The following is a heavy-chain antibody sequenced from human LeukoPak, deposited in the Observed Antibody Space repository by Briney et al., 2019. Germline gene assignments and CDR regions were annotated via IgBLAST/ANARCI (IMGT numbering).Heavy chain of an antibody. J-gene: IGHJ4*02. Sequence: PSETLSLTCTVSGGSISSYYWGWIRQPAGKGLEWIGRIYTSGSTNYNPSLKSRVTMSVDTSKNQFSLKLSSVTAADTAVYYCARDSPVGYCSGGSCYPFDYWGQGTLVTVSS. V-gene: IGHV4-4*07. D-gene: IGHD2-15*01. CDR2: IYTSGST. CDR3: ARDSPVGYCSGGSCYPFDY. CDR1: GGSISSYY.